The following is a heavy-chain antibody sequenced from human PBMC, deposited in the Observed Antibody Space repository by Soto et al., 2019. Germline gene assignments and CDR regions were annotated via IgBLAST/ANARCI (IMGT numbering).Heavy chain of an antibody. J-gene: IGHJ4*02. CDR2: IYYSGST. CDR3: ASLPPGMVRGGSFDY. CDR1: GGSISSSSYY. Sequence: SETLSLTCTVSGGSISSSSYYWGWIRQPPGKGLEWIGSIYYSGSTYYNPSLKSRVTISVDTSKNQFSLKLSSVTAADTAVYYCASLPPGMVRGGSFDYWGQGTLVTVSS. V-gene: IGHV4-39*01. D-gene: IGHD3-10*01.